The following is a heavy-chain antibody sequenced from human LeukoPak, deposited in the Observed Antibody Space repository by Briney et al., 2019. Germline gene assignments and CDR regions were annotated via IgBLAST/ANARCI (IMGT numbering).Heavy chain of an antibody. V-gene: IGHV3-48*02. J-gene: IGHJ4*02. Sequence: GGSLRLSCAASGFTFSSYSMNWVRQAPGKGLEWVSYISSSSSTIYYADSVKGRFTISRDNAKNSLYLQMNSLRDEDTAVYYCARFPHYYDSSGYSFWGQGTLVTVS. CDR3: ARFPHYYDSSGYSF. D-gene: IGHD3-22*01. CDR2: ISSSSSTI. CDR1: GFTFSSYS.